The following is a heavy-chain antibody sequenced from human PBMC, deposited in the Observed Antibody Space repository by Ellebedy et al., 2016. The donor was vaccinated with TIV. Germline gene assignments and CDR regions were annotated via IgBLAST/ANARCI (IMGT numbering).Heavy chain of an antibody. CDR3: ASRDRYSSGWYY. J-gene: IGHJ4*02. CDR2: INPSGGST. CDR1: GYTFISYY. Sequence: ASVKVSCKASGYTFISYYMHWVRQAPGQGLEWMGIINPSGGSTSYAQKFQGRVTMTRDTSTSTVYMEVSSLRAEDTAVYYCASRDRYSSGWYYWGQGTLVTVSS. V-gene: IGHV1-46*01. D-gene: IGHD6-19*01.